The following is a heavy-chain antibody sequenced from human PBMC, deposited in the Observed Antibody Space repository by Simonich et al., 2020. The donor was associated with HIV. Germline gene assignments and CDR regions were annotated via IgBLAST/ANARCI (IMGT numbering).Heavy chain of an antibody. V-gene: IGHV4-34*01. J-gene: IGHJ4*02. CDR2: INHSEST. CDR1: GGSFSGYY. D-gene: IGHD2-2*01. Sequence: QVQLQQWGAGLLKPSETLSLTCAVYGGSFSGYYWSWIRQPPGKGLEWIGKINHSESTNYNPSLTSRVTISVDTSKNQFSLKLSSVTAADTAVYYCARGFYQRLYYFDYWGQGTLVTVSS. CDR3: ARGFYQRLYYFDY.